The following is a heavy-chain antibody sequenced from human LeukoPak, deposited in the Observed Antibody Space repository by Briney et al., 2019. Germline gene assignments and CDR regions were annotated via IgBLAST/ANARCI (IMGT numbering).Heavy chain of an antibody. Sequence: GGSLRLSCAASGFTFSSYGMHWVRQAPGKGLEWVAFIRYDGSNKYYADSVKGRFTISRDNSKNTLYLQMNSLRAEDTAVYYCAKDRFSGWYGDNWFDPWGQGTLVTVSS. CDR1: GFTFSSYG. CDR2: IRYDGSNK. V-gene: IGHV3-30*02. D-gene: IGHD6-19*01. CDR3: AKDRFSGWYGDNWFDP. J-gene: IGHJ5*02.